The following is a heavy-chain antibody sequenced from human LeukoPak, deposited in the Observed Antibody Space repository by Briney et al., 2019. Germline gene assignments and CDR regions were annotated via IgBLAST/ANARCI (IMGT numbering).Heavy chain of an antibody. Sequence: SETLSLTCAVYGGSFSGYYWSWIRQPPGKGLEWIGEINHSGSTNYNPSLKSRATISVDTSKNQFSLKLSSVTAADTAVYYCARGGATVTRRYYYYYYYMDVWGKGTTVTVSS. D-gene: IGHD4-17*01. CDR3: ARGGATVTRRYYYYYYYMDV. J-gene: IGHJ6*03. V-gene: IGHV4-34*01. CDR2: INHSGST. CDR1: GGSFSGYY.